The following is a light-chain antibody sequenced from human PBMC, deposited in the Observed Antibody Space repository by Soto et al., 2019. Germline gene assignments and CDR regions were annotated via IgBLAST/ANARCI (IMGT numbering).Light chain of an antibody. CDR1: HTISSSY. V-gene: IGKV3-20*01. CDR2: DAS. J-gene: IGKJ4*01. CDR3: QQYDSRPLT. Sequence: EIVLTQSPGTLSLSPGERATLSCRASHTISSSYLAWYQQKPGQAPRLLIYDASSRATGIPDRFSGGGSGTDFTLTISRLEPEDFAVYFCQQYDSRPLTFGGGTKVDNK.